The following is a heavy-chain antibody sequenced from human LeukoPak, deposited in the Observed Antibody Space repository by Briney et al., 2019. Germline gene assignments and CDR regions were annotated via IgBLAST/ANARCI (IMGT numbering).Heavy chain of an antibody. V-gene: IGHV4-39*01. CDR3: ARHSGNSLLRFLEWPGGFDI. CDR1: GGSISSSSYY. Sequence: SETLSLTCTVSGGSISSSSYYWGWIRQPPGKGLEWIGSIYYSGSTYYNPSLKSRVTISIDTSKNQSSLKLSSVTAADTAVYYCARHSGNSLLRFLEWPGGFDIWGQGTMVTVSS. CDR2: IYYSGST. J-gene: IGHJ3*02. D-gene: IGHD3-3*01.